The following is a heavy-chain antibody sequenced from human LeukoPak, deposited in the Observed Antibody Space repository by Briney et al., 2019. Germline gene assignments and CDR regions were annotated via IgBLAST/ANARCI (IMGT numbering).Heavy chain of an antibody. CDR2: ISYDGSNK. J-gene: IGHJ4*02. Sequence: GGSLRLSCAASGFTFSSYGMHWVRQAPGKGLEWVAVISYDGSNKYYADSVKGRFTISRDNSKNTLYLQMNGLRAEDTAVYYCAKDASTGWYASSPNYWGQGTLVTVSS. CDR1: GFTFSSYG. V-gene: IGHV3-30*18. D-gene: IGHD2-8*01. CDR3: AKDASTGWYASSPNY.